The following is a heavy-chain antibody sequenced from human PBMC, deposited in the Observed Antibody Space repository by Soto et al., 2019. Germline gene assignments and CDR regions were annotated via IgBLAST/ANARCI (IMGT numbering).Heavy chain of an antibody. Sequence: LSLTCTVSGGSISSSSYYWGWIRQPPGKGLEWIGSIYYSGSTYYNPSLKSRVTISVDTSKNQFSLKLSSVTAADTAVYYCARHEPGEGKVDYWGQGTLVTVSS. CDR2: IYYSGST. J-gene: IGHJ4*02. CDR3: ARHEPGEGKVDY. V-gene: IGHV4-39*01. CDR1: GGSISSSSYY.